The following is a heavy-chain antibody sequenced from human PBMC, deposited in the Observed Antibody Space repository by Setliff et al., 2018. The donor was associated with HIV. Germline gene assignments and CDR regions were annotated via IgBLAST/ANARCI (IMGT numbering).Heavy chain of an antibody. D-gene: IGHD3-10*01. J-gene: IGHJ3*01. CDR3: ARARITMIGGRLEPYAFDR. CDR2: INTSGST. CDR1: GGSVSNYY. V-gene: IGHV4-4*07. Sequence: SETLSLTCTVSGGSVSNYYWTWIRQSAGKGLEWIGHINTSGSTKYNPSLKSRVTISVDASKNQLSLKLRSVTAADTAVYYCARARITMIGGRLEPYAFDRWGQGTKVTVSS.